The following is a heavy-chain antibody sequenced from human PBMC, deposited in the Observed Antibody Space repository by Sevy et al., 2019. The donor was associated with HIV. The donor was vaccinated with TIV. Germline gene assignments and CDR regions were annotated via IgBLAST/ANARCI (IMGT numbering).Heavy chain of an antibody. CDR1: GFTFSSYA. CDR2: ISYDGSNK. Sequence: GGSLRLSCAASGFTFSSYAMHWVRQAPGKGLEWVAVISYDGSNKYYADSVKGRFTISRDNSKNTLYLQMNSLRAEDTAVYYCARDRETVTIEYFQHWGQGTLVTVSS. CDR3: ARDRETVTIEYFQH. D-gene: IGHD4-17*01. J-gene: IGHJ1*01. V-gene: IGHV3-30-3*01.